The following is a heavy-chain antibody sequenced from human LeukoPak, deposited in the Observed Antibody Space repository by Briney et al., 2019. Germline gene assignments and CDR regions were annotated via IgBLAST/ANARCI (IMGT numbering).Heavy chain of an antibody. CDR1: GYILNTYG. CDR2: ISGYNGKT. CDR3: ARDRDSIAVAGSPRYFDY. Sequence: GASVKVSCKASGYILNTYGVSWVRQAPGQGLEWMGWISGYNGKTDFAQKLQGRLTMTTDASTNTAYMELRSLTSDDTAVYYCARDRDSIAVAGSPRYFDYWGQGTLVTVSS. D-gene: IGHD6-19*01. J-gene: IGHJ4*02. V-gene: IGHV1-18*01.